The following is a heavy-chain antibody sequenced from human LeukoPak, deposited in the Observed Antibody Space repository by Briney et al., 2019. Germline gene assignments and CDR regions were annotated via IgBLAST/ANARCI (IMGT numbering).Heavy chain of an antibody. CDR1: GYTLTSYG. CDR2: IITYNGNT. D-gene: IGHD5-12*01. V-gene: IGHV1-18*01. CDR3: ARGRGSTSRY. Sequence: ASVKVSCKGSGYTLTSYGINWVRQAPGQGLEWMGWIITYNGNTTYAQNLQDSVIMNADTSTRTAYMDQRTMITAEETVHYCARGRGSTSRYWGQGALGTVSS. J-gene: IGHJ4*02.